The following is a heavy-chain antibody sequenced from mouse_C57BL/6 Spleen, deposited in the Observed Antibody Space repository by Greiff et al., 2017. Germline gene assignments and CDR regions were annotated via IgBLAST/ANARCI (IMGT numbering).Heavy chain of an antibody. J-gene: IGHJ4*01. CDR3: ARYFDGYPYYAMDY. V-gene: IGHV1-39*01. CDR2: INPNYGTT. D-gene: IGHD2-3*01. CDR1: GYSFTDGN. Sequence: EVQLQQSGPELVKPAASVKISCKASGYSFTDGNMNWVKQSNGKSLEWIGVINPNYGTTSYNQKFKGKATLTVDQSSSTAYLQLNSLTSEDSAVYYCARYFDGYPYYAMDYWGQGTSVTVSS.